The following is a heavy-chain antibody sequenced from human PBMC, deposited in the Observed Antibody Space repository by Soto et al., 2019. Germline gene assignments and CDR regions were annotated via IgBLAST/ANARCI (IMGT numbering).Heavy chain of an antibody. D-gene: IGHD3-3*01. V-gene: IGHV4-34*01. CDR1: GGSFSGYY. Sequence: ETLSLTCAVYGGSFSGYYWSWIRQPPGKGLEWIGEINHSGSTNYNPSLKSRVTISVDTSKNQFSLKLSSVTAADTAVYYCARRWFDFWSGYYKGYNWFDPWGQGTLVTVSS. J-gene: IGHJ5*02. CDR3: ARRWFDFWSGYYKGYNWFDP. CDR2: INHSGST.